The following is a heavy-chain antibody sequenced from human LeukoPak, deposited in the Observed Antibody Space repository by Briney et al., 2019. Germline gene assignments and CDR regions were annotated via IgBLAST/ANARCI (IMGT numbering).Heavy chain of an antibody. CDR3: ARDRPYYDILTGQYCYYMDV. Sequence: GGSLRLSCAASEFSFSSYWMRWVRQAPGEGLEWVANIKQDGSEKYYVDSVRGRFTISRDNAKNSLYLQMNSLRAEDTAVYYCARDRPYYDILTGQYCYYMDVWGKGTTVTVSS. J-gene: IGHJ6*03. CDR2: IKQDGSEK. CDR1: EFSFSSYW. D-gene: IGHD3-9*01. V-gene: IGHV3-7*01.